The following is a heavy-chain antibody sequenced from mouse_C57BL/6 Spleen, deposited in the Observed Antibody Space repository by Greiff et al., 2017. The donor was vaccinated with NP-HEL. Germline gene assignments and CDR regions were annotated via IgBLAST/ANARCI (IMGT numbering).Heavy chain of an antibody. J-gene: IGHJ4*01. V-gene: IGHV1-52*01. CDR2: IDPSDSET. Sequence: VQLQQSGAELVRPGSSVKLSCKASGYTFTSYWMHWVKQRPIQGLEWIGNIDPSDSETHYNQKFKDKATLTVDKSSSTAYMQLSSLTSEDSAVYYCARDYDYGSHYYAMDYWGQGTSVTVSS. D-gene: IGHD1-1*01. CDR1: GYTFTSYW. CDR3: ARDYDYGSHYYAMDY.